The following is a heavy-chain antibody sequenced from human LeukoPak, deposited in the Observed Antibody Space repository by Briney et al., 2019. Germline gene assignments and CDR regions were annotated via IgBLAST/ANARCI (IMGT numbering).Heavy chain of an antibody. CDR3: ARGGYYYDSSGLFDY. Sequence: PSETLSLTCTVSGGSISSYYWSLIRQPPGKGLEWIGYIYYSGSTNYNPSLKSRVTISVDTSKNQFSLKLSSVTAADTAVYYCARGGYYYDSSGLFDYWGQGTLVTVSS. V-gene: IGHV4-59*01. CDR1: GGSISSYY. J-gene: IGHJ4*02. D-gene: IGHD3-22*01. CDR2: IYYSGST.